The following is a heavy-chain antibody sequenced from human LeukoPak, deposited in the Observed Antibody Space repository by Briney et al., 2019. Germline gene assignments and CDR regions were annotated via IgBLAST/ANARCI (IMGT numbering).Heavy chain of an antibody. J-gene: IGHJ3*02. CDR2: INWNGGST. CDR3: ARDTRGYYLGWAFDI. CDR1: GFTFDDYG. V-gene: IGHV3-20*04. D-gene: IGHD3-22*01. Sequence: GGSLRLSCAASGFTFDDYGMSWVRQAPGKGLEWVSGINWNGGSTGYADSVKGRFTISRDNAKNSLYLQMNSLRAEDTALYYCARDTRGYYLGWAFDIWGQGTRVTVSS.